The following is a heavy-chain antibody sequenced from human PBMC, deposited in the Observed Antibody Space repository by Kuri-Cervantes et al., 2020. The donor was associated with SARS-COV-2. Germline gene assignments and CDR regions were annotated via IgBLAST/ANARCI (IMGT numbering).Heavy chain of an antibody. CDR1: GYTLTELS. D-gene: IGHD1-1*01. CDR3: TTANWSDAFDT. V-gene: IGHV1-24*01. Sequence: ASVKVSCKVSGYTLTELSMHWVRQAPEKGLEWMGGFDPEDSETIYAQRFQGRVAMTDDTSTDTHYMDLSGLRSEDTAIYFCTTANWSDAFDTWGQGTMVTVSS. CDR2: FDPEDSET. J-gene: IGHJ3*02.